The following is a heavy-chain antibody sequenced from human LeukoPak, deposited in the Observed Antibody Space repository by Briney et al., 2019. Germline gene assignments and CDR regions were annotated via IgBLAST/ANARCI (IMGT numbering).Heavy chain of an antibody. J-gene: IGHJ4*02. CDR2: FGTRSTSI. D-gene: IGHD3-22*01. CDR3: AREVSEGFDF. V-gene: IGHV3-21*01. Sequence: GGSLRLSCTASGFTFSGYSMNWIRQAPGKGLEWVSSFGTRSTSIYHAGSVKGRFAISRDNAKNSLYLQMDSLRAEDTAVYYCAREVSEGFDFWGQGTLVTVSS. CDR1: GFTFSGYS.